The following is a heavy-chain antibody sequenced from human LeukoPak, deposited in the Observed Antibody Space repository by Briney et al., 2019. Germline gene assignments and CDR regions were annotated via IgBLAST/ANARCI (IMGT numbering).Heavy chain of an antibody. CDR2: IYHGGST. CDR3: ATRGIGVGWFDP. V-gene: IGHV4-30-2*01. D-gene: IGHD2-21*01. CDR1: DDSVSSDGYS. J-gene: IGHJ5*02. Sequence: SQTLSLTCAVSDDSVSSDGYSWSWIRQPPGKGLEWIGYIYHGGSTYYNPSLKSRVTISIDRSKNQFSLRLNSVTAADTAVYYCATRGIGVGWFDPWGQGTLVTVSS.